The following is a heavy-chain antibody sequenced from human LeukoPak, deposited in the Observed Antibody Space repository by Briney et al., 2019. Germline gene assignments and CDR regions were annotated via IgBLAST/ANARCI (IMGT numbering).Heavy chain of an antibody. Sequence: PGGSLRLSCAASGFTFSNAWMSWVRQAPGKGLEWVGRIKSKTDGGTTDYAAPVKGRFTISRDDSKNTLYLQMNSLKTEDTAVYYCTTVHYDFWSGYYTGSDYWGQGTLVTVSS. J-gene: IGHJ4*02. V-gene: IGHV3-15*01. D-gene: IGHD3-3*01. CDR1: GFTFSNAW. CDR2: IKSKTDGGTT. CDR3: TTVHYDFWSGYYTGSDY.